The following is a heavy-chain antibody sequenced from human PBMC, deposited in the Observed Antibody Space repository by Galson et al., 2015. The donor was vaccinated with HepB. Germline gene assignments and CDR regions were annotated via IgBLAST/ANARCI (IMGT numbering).Heavy chain of an antibody. CDR2: ISAYNGST. J-gene: IGHJ5*02. V-gene: IGHV1-18*04. CDR3: ARDRSDIVVVPVSYNWFDP. Sequence: SVKVSCKASGYTFTSYGISWVRQAPGQGLEWMGWISAYNGSTSYAQKFQGRVTMTRDTSTSTAYMELSSLRSEDTAVYYCARDRSDIVVVPVSYNWFDPWGQGTLVTVSS. D-gene: IGHD2-2*01. CDR1: GYTFTSYG.